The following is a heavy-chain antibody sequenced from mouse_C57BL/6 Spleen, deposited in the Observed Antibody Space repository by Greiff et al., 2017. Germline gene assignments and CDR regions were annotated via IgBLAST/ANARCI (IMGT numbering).Heavy chain of an antibody. D-gene: IGHD2-4*01. CDR2: IYPGGGYT. CDR3: AMLYDYDGWFAY. Sequence: QVKLQQSGAELVRPGTSVKMSCTASGFTFTNYWIGWAKQRPGHGLEWIGDIYPGGGYTNYTEKFKGKATLTADKSSSTAYMQFSSLTSEDSAIYYCAMLYDYDGWFAYWGQGTLVTVSA. J-gene: IGHJ3*01. CDR1: GFTFTNYW. V-gene: IGHV1-63*01.